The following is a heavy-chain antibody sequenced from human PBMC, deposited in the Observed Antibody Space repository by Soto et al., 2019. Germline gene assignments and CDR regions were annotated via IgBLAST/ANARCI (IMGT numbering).Heavy chain of an antibody. Sequence: GASVKVSCKASGGTFSSYAISWVRQAPGQGLEWMGGIIPIFGTANYAQKFQGRVTITADESTSTAYMELSSLRSEDTAVYYCARERRRDGYNYDYWGQGTLVTAPQ. V-gene: IGHV1-69*13. D-gene: IGHD5-12*01. CDR3: ARERRRDGYNYDY. CDR1: GGTFSSYA. CDR2: IIPIFGTA. J-gene: IGHJ4*02.